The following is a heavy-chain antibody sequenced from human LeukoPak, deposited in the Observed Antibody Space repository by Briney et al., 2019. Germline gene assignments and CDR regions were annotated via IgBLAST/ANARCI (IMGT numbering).Heavy chain of an antibody. CDR2: ISSSGTVI. CDR3: ARDMSLLWFGDPFDY. Sequence: GGSRRLSWEASGFIFNRYSMNWDRQASGKGLEWVSYISSSGTVIYYADSVRGRFTIARDNAKNSLYLQMNSLRDEDTAVYYCARDMSLLWFGDPFDYWGQGILVTVSS. D-gene: IGHD3-10*01. CDR1: GFIFNRYS. J-gene: IGHJ4*02. V-gene: IGHV3-48*02.